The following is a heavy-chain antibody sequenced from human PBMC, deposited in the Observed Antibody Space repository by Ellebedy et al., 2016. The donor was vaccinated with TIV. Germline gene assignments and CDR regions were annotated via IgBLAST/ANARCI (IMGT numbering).Heavy chain of an antibody. CDR2: MRQDGSQI. CDR3: ARDFGHSGYGLLDY. V-gene: IGHV3-7*01. J-gene: IGHJ4*02. Sequence: GESLKISCVASGFSVSDYYVSWIRQAPGKALEWVANMRQDGSQINYGDSVKGRFTISRDNARDSLYLQMDSLKVEDTAVYYCARDFGHSGYGLLDYWGQGTLVTVSS. D-gene: IGHD5-12*01. CDR1: GFSVSDYY.